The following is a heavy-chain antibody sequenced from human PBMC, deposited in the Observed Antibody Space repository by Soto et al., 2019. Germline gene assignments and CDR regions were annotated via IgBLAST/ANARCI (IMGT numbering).Heavy chain of an antibody. Sequence: QVQLVQSGAEERKSGSSVTVSCKASGGTFSSYTISWVRQAPGQGLEWMRGIIPIFGTANYAQKFQGRVTITADESTSTAYMELSSLRSEDTAVYYCARGNHRWLQLWYFDLWGRGTLVTVSS. J-gene: IGHJ2*01. CDR3: ARGNHRWLQLWYFDL. CDR2: IIPIFGTA. D-gene: IGHD5-12*01. CDR1: GGTFSSYT. V-gene: IGHV1-69*12.